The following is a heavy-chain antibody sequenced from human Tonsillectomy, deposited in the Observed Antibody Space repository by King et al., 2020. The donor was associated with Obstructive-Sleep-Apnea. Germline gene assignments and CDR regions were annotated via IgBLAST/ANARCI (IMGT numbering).Heavy chain of an antibody. D-gene: IGHD3-10*01. V-gene: IGHV3-66*01. J-gene: IGHJ4*02. CDR1: GFTVSSNY. CDR3: ARMGGMIRGVIIDYFDY. CDR2: IYSGGRT. Sequence: VQLVESGGDLVQPGGSLRLSCAASGFTVSSNYMSWVRQAPGKGLEWVSVIYSGGRTYYADSAKDRFTISRDNSKNTLYLQMNSVRAEDTAIYYCARMGGMIRGVIIDYFDYWGQGTLVTVSS.